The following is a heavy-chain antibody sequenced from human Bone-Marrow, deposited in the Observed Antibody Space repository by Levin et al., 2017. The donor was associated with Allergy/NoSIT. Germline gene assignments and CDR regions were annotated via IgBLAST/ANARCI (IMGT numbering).Heavy chain of an antibody. Sequence: SPTLSLPCSISGDSIPSRHSYWAWIRQPPGKGLEWIASVDSTGITYHNPSLRSRVTISADSSKNHFSLDLRSVTAADTALYYCARHTYNWSWAFDIWGQGTMVTVSS. CDR1: GDSIPSRHSY. J-gene: IGHJ3*02. CDR3: ARHTYNWSWAFDI. V-gene: IGHV4-39*01. D-gene: IGHD1-20*01. CDR2: VDSTGIT.